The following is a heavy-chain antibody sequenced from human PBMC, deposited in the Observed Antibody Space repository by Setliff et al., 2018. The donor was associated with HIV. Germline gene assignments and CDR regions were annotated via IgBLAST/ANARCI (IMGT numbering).Heavy chain of an antibody. D-gene: IGHD1-26*01. CDR3: ARVGSYWSTFDY. CDR1: GYTFTTYG. CDR2: INTETGNP. Sequence: ASVKVSCKASGYTFTTYGISWVRQAPGQGFEWMGWINTETGNPMYAQGFRGRSVFSLDTSVSTTYLQINSLKAEDTAMYYCARVGSYWSTFDYWGQGALVTVSS. J-gene: IGHJ4*02. V-gene: IGHV7-4-1*02.